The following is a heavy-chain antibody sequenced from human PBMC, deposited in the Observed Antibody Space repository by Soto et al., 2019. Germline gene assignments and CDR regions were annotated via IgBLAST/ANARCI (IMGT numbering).Heavy chain of an antibody. J-gene: IGHJ3*02. Sequence: EVQLLESGGGLVQPGGSLRLSCVASGFTFSSNAMSWVRQAPGKGREWVSHITSGSGGGIYYADSVKGRFTISRDNAKNPLYMQITRLRGEDTAVYNCGKGTWGACHIWGHGTVVTVSS. V-gene: IGHV3-23*01. CDR3: GKGTWGACHI. D-gene: IGHD7-27*01. CDR1: GFTFSSNA. CDR2: ITSGSGGGI.